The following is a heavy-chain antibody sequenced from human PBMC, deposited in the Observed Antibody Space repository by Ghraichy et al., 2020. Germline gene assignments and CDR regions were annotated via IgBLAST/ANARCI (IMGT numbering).Heavy chain of an antibody. J-gene: IGHJ4*02. V-gene: IGHV4-39*01. CDR3: ASHLSSSSWFDY. CDR1: GDSITNSRYY. CDR2: VFYVGST. Sequence: LNISCTVSGDSITNSRYYWAWIRQPPGKGLEWIASVFYVGSTYYNPSLKRRVTMSVDTSKNQFSLKLSSVTAADTAVYYCASHLSSSSWFDYWGQGTLVTVSS. D-gene: IGHD6-13*01.